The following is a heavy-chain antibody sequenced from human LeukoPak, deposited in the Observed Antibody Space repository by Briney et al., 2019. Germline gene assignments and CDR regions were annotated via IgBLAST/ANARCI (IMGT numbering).Heavy chain of an antibody. V-gene: IGHV3-66*02. CDR1: GFNVSSNY. D-gene: IGHD3-22*01. Sequence: GGSLRLSCAASGFNVSSNYMSWVRQAPGKGLEWVSVIYSGGSTYYADSVKGRFTISRDNSKNTLYLQMNSLRAEDTAVYYCARAPKYYYDSSGQPGAFDIWGQGTMVAVSS. CDR2: IYSGGST. CDR3: ARAPKYYYDSSGQPGAFDI. J-gene: IGHJ3*02.